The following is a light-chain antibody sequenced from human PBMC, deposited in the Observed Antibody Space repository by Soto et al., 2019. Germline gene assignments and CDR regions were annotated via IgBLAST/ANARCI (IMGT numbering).Light chain of an antibody. CDR1: SGHSSYA. V-gene: IGLV4-69*01. CDR3: QTWGTGIPV. J-gene: IGLJ3*02. CDR2: LNSDGSH. Sequence: QAVVTQSPSASASLGASVKLTCTLSSGHSSYAIAWHQQQPEKGPRYLMKLNSDGSHSKGDGIPDRFSGSSSGAERYLTISSRQSEDEADYYCQTWGTGIPVFGGGTKVTVL.